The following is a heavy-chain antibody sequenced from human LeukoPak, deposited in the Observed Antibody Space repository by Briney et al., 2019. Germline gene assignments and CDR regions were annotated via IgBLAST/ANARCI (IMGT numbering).Heavy chain of an antibody. CDR3: ARGRRSSGSYPLGYYYMDV. CDR2: ISYDGSNK. J-gene: IGHJ6*03. CDR1: GITFSSYA. V-gene: IGHV3-30*01. Sequence: PGGSLRLSCAASGITFSSYAMHWVRQAPGKGLEWVAVISYDGSNKYYADSVKGRFTISRDNSKNTLYLQMNSLRAEDTAVYYCARGRRSSGSYPLGYYYMDVWGKGTTVTVSS. D-gene: IGHD1-26*01.